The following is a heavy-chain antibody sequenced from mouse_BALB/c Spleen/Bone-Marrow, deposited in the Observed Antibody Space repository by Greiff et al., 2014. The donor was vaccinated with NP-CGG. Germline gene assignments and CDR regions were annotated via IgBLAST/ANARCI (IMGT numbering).Heavy chain of an antibody. V-gene: IGHV2-6-7*01. J-gene: IGHJ3*01. Sequence: QVQLQQSGPGLVAPSQSLSITCTVSGFSLTGYGVNWVRQPPGKGLEWLGIIWDDESIEYNSALKSRLSISKDNSKSQVFLKMNSLQTDDTARYYCARAPNWDGGAWFAYWGQGTLVTVSA. D-gene: IGHD4-1*01. CDR2: IWDDESI. CDR3: ARAPNWDGGAWFAY. CDR1: GFSLTGYG.